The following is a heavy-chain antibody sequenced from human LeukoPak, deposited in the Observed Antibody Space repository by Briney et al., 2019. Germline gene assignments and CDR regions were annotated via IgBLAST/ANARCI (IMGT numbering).Heavy chain of an antibody. D-gene: IGHD5-12*01. V-gene: IGHV1-18*04. CDR1: GYTFTGYY. J-gene: IGHJ4*02. CDR2: ISAYNGNT. Sequence: WASVKVSCKASGYTFTGYYMHWVRQAPGQGLEWMGWISAYNGNTNYAQRLQGRVTMTTDTSTSTAYMELRSLRSDDTAVYYCARSLYSGYYWNLIFDYWGQGTLVTVSS. CDR3: ARSLYSGYYWNLIFDY.